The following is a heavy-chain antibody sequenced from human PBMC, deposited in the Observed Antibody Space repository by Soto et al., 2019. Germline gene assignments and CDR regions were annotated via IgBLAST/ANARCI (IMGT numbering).Heavy chain of an antibody. J-gene: IGHJ5*02. D-gene: IGHD3-3*01. CDR3: ARDSLVFGVVTNWFXP. CDR2: ISSSSSTI. V-gene: IGHV3-48*01. CDR1: GFTFISYS. Sequence: PGGSLRLSCAASGFTFISYSMNWVRQAPGKGLEWVSYISSSSSTIYYADSVKGRFTISRDNAKNSLYLQMNSLRAEDTAVYYCARDSLVFGVVTNWFXPWGQGTLVXVSS.